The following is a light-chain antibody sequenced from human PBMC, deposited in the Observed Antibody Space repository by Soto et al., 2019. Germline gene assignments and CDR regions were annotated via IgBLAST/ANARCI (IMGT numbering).Light chain of an antibody. J-gene: IGKJ2*01. V-gene: IGKV3-20*01. CDR1: QGVSRK. CDR3: RLYGSSHPYI. CDR2: TAS. Sequence: DIVMTQSPATLSVAPGERVTFSCRASQGVSRKLAWYQHKPGQAPRLLIFTASSRATGTPDRFSGSGSGTDFTLTISRLETEDFAVYYCRLYGSSHPYIFGPGTKVDIK.